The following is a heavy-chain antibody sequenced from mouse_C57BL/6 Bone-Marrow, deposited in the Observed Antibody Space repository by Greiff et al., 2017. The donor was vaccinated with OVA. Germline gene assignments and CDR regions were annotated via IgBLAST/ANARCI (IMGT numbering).Heavy chain of an antibody. Sequence: QVQLQQSGAELVRPGTSVKVSCKASGYAFTNYWIEWVKQRPGQGLEWIGVINPGSGGTNYNEKFKGKATLTADKSSSTAYMQLSSLTSEDSAVYFCARRHSSGYVYFDYWGQGTTLTVSS. J-gene: IGHJ2*01. D-gene: IGHD3-2*02. V-gene: IGHV1-54*01. CDR2: INPGSGGT. CDR1: GYAFTNYW. CDR3: ARRHSSGYVYFDY.